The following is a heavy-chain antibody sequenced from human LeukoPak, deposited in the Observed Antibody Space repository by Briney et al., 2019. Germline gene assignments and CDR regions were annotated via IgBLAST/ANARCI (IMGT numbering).Heavy chain of an antibody. J-gene: IGHJ5*02. V-gene: IGHV4-34*01. CDR3: ARGRRTKAAFIAARPPPGFDP. Sequence: SETLSLTCAVYGGSFSGYYWSWISQPPGKGLEWIGEINHSGSTNYNPSLKSRVTISVDTSKNQFSLKLSSVTAADMAVYYCARGRRTKAAFIAARPPPGFDPWGQGTLVTLSS. CDR1: GGSFSGYY. CDR2: INHSGST. D-gene: IGHD6-6*01.